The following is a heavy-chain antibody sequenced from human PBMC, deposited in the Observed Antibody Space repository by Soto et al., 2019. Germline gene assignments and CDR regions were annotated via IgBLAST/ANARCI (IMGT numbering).Heavy chain of an antibody. CDR2: IIPIFGTA. J-gene: IGHJ4*02. Sequence: VQLVESGGGLVQPGGSLRLSCAASGFTFSSYAISWVRQAPGQGLEWMGGIIPIFGTANYAQKFQGRVTITADESTSTAYMELSSLRSEDTAVYYCARDHRYYYGSGSYRRGFDYWGQGTLVTVSS. V-gene: IGHV1-69*01. D-gene: IGHD3-10*01. CDR1: GFTFSSYA. CDR3: ARDHRYYYGSGSYRRGFDY.